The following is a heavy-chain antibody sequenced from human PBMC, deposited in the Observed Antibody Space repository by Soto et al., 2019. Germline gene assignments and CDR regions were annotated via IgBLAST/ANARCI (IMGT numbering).Heavy chain of an antibody. J-gene: IGHJ6*02. CDR3: ARDLSGDYSNYGTGYYGMDV. D-gene: IGHD4-4*01. CDR2: IGTAGDT. CDR1: GFTFSSYD. Sequence: QPGGSLRLSCAASGFTFSSYDMHWVRQATGKGLEWVSAIGTAGDTYYPGSVKGRFTISRENAKNSLYLQMNSLRAEDTAVYYCARDLSGDYSNYGTGYYGMDVWGQGTTVTVSS. V-gene: IGHV3-13*01.